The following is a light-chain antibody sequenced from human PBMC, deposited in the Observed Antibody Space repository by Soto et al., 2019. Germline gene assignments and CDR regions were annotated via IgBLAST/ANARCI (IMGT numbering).Light chain of an antibody. CDR3: QQYGNSIYT. CDR1: QSVSGTS. Sequence: EIVLTQSPGTLSLSPGERVTLSCRASQSVSGTSLAWYQQKPGQAPRLLIYDASSRAAGVPDRFSGSGSGTDFNLSISRLEPEDCVTYYCQQYGNSIYTFGQGTKLEIK. CDR2: DAS. V-gene: IGKV3-20*01. J-gene: IGKJ2*01.